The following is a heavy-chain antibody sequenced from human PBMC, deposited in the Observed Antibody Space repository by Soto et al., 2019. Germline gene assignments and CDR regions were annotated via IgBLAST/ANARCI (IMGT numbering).Heavy chain of an antibody. Sequence: EVQLLESGGGLVQPGGSLRLSCAASGFTFSSYAMSWVRQAPGKGREWVSDISGSGGSTYYADSVKGLFTISRDNSKNTLYLQMNRLRAEDTAVYYCAKDYGSYSGIDYLGQGTLVNVS. CDR1: GFTFSSYA. D-gene: IGHD1-26*01. CDR3: AKDYGSYSGIDY. V-gene: IGHV3-23*01. J-gene: IGHJ4*02. CDR2: ISGSGGST.